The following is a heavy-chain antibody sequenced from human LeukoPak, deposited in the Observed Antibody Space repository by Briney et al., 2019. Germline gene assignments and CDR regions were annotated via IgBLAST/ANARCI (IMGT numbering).Heavy chain of an antibody. CDR1: GGSFSGYY. CDR2: IFQGGGEI. D-gene: IGHD5-18*01. V-gene: IGHV3-53*01. J-gene: IGHJ4*02. Sequence: PSETLSLTCAVYGGSFSGYYWSWIRQPPGKGLEWVSSIFQGGGEIHYADSVRGRFTISRDNSRSTLFLQMNSLRVEDTAIYYCATYRQVLLPFESWGQGTLITVSS. CDR3: ATYRQVLLPFES.